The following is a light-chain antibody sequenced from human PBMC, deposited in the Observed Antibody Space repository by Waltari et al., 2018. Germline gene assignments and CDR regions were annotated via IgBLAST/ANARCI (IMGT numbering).Light chain of an antibody. V-gene: IGKV3-11*01. J-gene: IGKJ1*01. CDR3: QQRSNWGVT. CDR2: DAS. CDR1: QSVSRY. Sequence: ILLTQSPATLSLSPGERATLPCRASQSVSRYLAVYQQKPGQAPRLLIYDASNRATGIPARFSGSGSGTDFTLTISSLEPEDFAVYYCQQRSNWGVTFGQGTKVEIK.